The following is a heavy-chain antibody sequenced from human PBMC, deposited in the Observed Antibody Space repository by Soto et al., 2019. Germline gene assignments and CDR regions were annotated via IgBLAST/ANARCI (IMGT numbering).Heavy chain of an antibody. CDR1: GGSFSGYY. Sequence: SETLSLTCAVYGGSFSGYYWSWIRQPPGKGLEWIGEINHSGSTNYNPSLKSRVTISVDTSKNQFSLKLSSVTAADTAVYYCARGLXDFWSGYLRYYYYGMDVWGQGTTVTVSS. J-gene: IGHJ6*02. D-gene: IGHD3-3*01. CDR3: ARGLXDFWSGYLRYYYYGMDV. CDR2: INHSGST. V-gene: IGHV4-34*01.